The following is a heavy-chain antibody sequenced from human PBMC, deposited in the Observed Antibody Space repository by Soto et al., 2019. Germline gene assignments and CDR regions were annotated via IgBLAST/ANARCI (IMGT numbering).Heavy chain of an antibody. J-gene: IGHJ1*01. CDR3: ARARVVVVVAATPVYFQH. Sequence: GAAVQVSCKASGYTFLSSGIIWVRQPPRQELGLVGWIGVYHGNTNDTHKPQGRGTMTTAAATSTASVELRSRRSDDTAAYYCARARVVVVVAATPVYFQHWGQGTLVTVSS. CDR1: GYTFLSSG. D-gene: IGHD2-15*01. CDR2: IGVYHGNT. V-gene: IGHV1-18*01.